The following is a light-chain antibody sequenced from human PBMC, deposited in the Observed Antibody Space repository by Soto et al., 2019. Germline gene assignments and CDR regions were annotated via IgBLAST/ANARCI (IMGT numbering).Light chain of an antibody. V-gene: IGKV3-11*01. J-gene: IGKJ2*01. CDR3: QQRSNGGGGEYT. Sequence: EIVLTQSPATLSLSPGERATLSCRASQSISSFLAWYQQKPGQAPRLLIYDASSRATGIPARFSGSGSGTGFTLPNSGLGPEDFSVYYSQQRSNGGGGEYTFGQGTKLEIK. CDR2: DAS. CDR1: QSISSF.